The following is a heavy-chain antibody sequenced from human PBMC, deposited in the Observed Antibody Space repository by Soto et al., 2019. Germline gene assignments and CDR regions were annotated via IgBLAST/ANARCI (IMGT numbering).Heavy chain of an antibody. D-gene: IGHD2-21*01. CDR2: IWYDGSIK. V-gene: IGHV3-33*01. J-gene: IGHJ3*02. CDR3: ARADLWGYDAFDI. CDR1: GFTFSSHA. Sequence: QVQLVESGGGVVQPGKSLRVSCAASGFTFSSHAMYWVRQAPGKGLEWVALIWYDGSIKYYGDSVKGRFTISRDNSKNTLYLQMNSLRAEDTAVYYCARADLWGYDAFDIWGQGTMVTVSS.